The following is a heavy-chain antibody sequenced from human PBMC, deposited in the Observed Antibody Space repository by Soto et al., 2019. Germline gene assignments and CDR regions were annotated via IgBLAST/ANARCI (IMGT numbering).Heavy chain of an antibody. V-gene: IGHV3-33*06. CDR2: IWYDGSNK. CDR1: GFTFISYG. Sequence: GGSLRLSCAASGFTFISYGMHWVLQAPGKGLEWVAVIWYDGSNKYYADSVKGRFTISRDNSKNTLYLQMNSLRAEDTAVYYCAKDQGSSWYEIDYWGQRTLVTVSS. D-gene: IGHD6-13*01. CDR3: AKDQGSSWYEIDY. J-gene: IGHJ4*02.